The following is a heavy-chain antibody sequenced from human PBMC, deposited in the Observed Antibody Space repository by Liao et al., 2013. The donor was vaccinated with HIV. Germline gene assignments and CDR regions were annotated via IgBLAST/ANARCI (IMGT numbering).Heavy chain of an antibody. CDR2: INHSGST. CDR3: ARAVSSGYYHDAFDI. V-gene: IGHV4-34*01. J-gene: IGHJ3*02. Sequence: QVQLQQWGAGLLKPSETLSLTCAVYGGSFSGYYWSWLRQPPGKGLEWIGKINHSGSTNYNPSLKTRVTISVDRSKNQFSLKLSSVTAADTAVYYCARAVSSGYYHDAFDIWGQGTMVTVSS. D-gene: IGHD3-22*01. CDR1: GGSFSGYY.